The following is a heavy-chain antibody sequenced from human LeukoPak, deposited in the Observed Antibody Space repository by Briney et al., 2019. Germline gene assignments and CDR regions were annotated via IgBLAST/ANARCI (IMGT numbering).Heavy chain of an antibody. V-gene: IGHV3-21*04. CDR1: GSTFSSYS. CDR2: ISSSSSYI. J-gene: IGHJ4*02. D-gene: IGHD3-22*01. Sequence: PGGSLRLSCAASGSTFSSYSMNWVRQAPGKGLEWVSSISSSSSYIYYADSVKGRFTISRDNAKNSLYLQMNNLRAEDTAVYHCAKAYGTNGYYQLPIDFWGQGTLVTVSS. CDR3: AKAYGTNGYYQLPIDF.